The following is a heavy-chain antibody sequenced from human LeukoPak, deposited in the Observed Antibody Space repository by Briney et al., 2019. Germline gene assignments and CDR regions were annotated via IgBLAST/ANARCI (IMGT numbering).Heavy chain of an antibody. J-gene: IGHJ4*02. Sequence: HPGRSLRLSCAASGFTFDDYAMHWVRQAPGKALEWVSGISWNSGGMAYADSVKGRFTISRDNAKNTVYLQMNSLRVEDTAVYYCARDPLVYMWGQGSLVTVSS. CDR1: GFTFDDYA. V-gene: IGHV3-9*01. CDR2: ISWNSGGM. D-gene: IGHD2-2*02. CDR3: ARDPLVYM.